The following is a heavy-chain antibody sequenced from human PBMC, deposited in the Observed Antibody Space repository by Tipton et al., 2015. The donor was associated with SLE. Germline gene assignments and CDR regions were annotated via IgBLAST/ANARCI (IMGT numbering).Heavy chain of an antibody. J-gene: IGHJ4*02. CDR1: GYSISSGFY. V-gene: IGHV4-61*01. CDR3: AREFRVDTAWRFDY. CDR2: IYYSGST. D-gene: IGHD5-18*01. Sequence: TLSLTCAVSGYSISSGFYWGWIRQPPGKGLEWIGYIYYSGSTNYNPSLKSRVTISVDTSKNQFSLKLSSVTAADTAVYYCAREFRVDTAWRFDYWGQGTLVTVSS.